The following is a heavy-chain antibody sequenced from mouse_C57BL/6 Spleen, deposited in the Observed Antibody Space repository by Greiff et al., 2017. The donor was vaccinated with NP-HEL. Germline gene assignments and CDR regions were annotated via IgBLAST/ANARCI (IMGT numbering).Heavy chain of an antibody. CDR3: ARSYSNRLDY. J-gene: IGHJ2*01. D-gene: IGHD2-5*01. Sequence: QVQLQQSGPELVKPGASVKISCKASGYAFSSSWMNWVKQRPGKGLEWIGRIYPGDGDTNYNGKFKGKATLTADKSSSTAYMQLSILTSEDSAVYFCARSYSNRLDYWGQGTTLTVSS. V-gene: IGHV1-82*01. CDR2: IYPGDGDT. CDR1: GYAFSSSW.